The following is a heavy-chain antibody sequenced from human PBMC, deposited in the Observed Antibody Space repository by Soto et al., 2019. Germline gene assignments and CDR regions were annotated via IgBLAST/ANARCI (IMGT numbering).Heavy chain of an antibody. V-gene: IGHV4-34*01. CDR2: INHSGST. D-gene: IGHD3-22*01. CDR1: GGSFSGYY. Sequence: TLSLTCAVYGGSFSGYYWSWIRQPPGKGLEWIGEINHSGSTNYNPSLKSRVTISVDTSKNQFSLKLSSVTAADTAVYYCARGRGYPRGALDYWGQGTLVTVSS. CDR3: ARGRGYPRGALDY. J-gene: IGHJ4*02.